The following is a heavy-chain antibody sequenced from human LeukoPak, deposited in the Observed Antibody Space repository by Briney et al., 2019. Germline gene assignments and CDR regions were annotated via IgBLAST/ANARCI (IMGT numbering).Heavy chain of an antibody. CDR3: AHRGIAAAGQGEYFQH. CDR1: GFSLSTSGVG. D-gene: IGHD6-13*01. CDR2: IYWNDDK. J-gene: IGHJ1*01. V-gene: IGHV2-5*01. Sequence: ESGPTLVNPTQTLTLTCTFSGFSLSTSGVGVGWIRQPPGKALEWLALIYWNDDKRYSPSLKSRLTITKDTSKNQVVLTMTNMDPVDTATHYCAHRGIAAAGQGEYFQHWGQGTLVTVSS.